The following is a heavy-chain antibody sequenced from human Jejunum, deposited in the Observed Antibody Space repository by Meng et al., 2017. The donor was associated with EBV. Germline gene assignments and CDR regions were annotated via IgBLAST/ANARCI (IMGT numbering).Heavy chain of an antibody. J-gene: IGHJ5*02. CDR1: GGSISSSNW. Sequence: VQLHESGQGLLKPLGTLSLTCAVSGGSISSSNWWSWVRQPPGKGPEWIGEIFHIGTTNYNPTLKSRVTMSVDKSKNHFSLKLTSVTAADTAVYYCARDGGPSGSYAYWFDPWGQGTLVTVSS. V-gene: IGHV4-4*02. D-gene: IGHD1-26*01. CDR3: ARDGGPSGSYAYWFDP. CDR2: IFHIGTT.